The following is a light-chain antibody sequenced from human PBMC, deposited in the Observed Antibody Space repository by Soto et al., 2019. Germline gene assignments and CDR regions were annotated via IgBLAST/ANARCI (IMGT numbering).Light chain of an antibody. CDR3: QQYNDWPRT. Sequence: DIVMTQSPATLSVSPGERATLSCRASQSVTSNLAWYQQKPGQVPRLLIYGASTRATGIPARFSGSGSGTEFTLTITSLQSEDFAVYYCQQYNDWPRTFGQGTKVEVK. J-gene: IGKJ1*01. V-gene: IGKV3-15*01. CDR2: GAS. CDR1: QSVTSN.